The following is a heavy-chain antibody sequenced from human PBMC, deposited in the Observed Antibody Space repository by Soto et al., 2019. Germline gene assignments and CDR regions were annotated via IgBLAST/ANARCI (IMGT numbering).Heavy chain of an antibody. CDR2: IYHSGST. V-gene: IGHV4-4*02. CDR3: ARDTTFHAFDI. CDR1: GGSISSTNW. D-gene: IGHD3-10*02. J-gene: IGHJ3*02. Sequence: SETMSLTCAVSGGSISSTNWWTWVRQSPGRGLEWIGEIYHSGSTNYNPSLKSRVTISVDKSKNQFSLKLSSVTAADTAVYYCARDTTFHAFDIWGQGTMVTVS.